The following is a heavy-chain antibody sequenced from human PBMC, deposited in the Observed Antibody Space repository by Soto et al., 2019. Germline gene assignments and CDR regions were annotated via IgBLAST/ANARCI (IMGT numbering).Heavy chain of an antibody. J-gene: IGHJ6*02. CDR1: GGTFSSYA. D-gene: IGHD3-10*01. CDR3: ARGEVTMVRGVIITSYYYYGMDV. V-gene: IGHV1-69*01. Sequence: QVQLVQSGAEVKKPGSSVKVSCKASGGTFSSYAISWVRQAPGQGLEWMGGIIPIFGTANYAQKFQGRVTITADESTSTAYMELSSLRSEDTAVYYCARGEVTMVRGVIITSYYYYGMDVWGQGTTFTVSS. CDR2: IIPIFGTA.